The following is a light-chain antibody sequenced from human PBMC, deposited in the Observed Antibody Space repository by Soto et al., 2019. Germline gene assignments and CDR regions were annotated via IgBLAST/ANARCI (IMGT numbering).Light chain of an antibody. CDR2: KAS. CDR1: QGIDTS. Sequence: AILLTQSPSSLSASVGDRVTITCRASQGIDTSLAWYQQKPGKAPKLLIYKASTLKSGVPSRFSGSGSGTEFTLTISSLQPDDFATYYCQQYDNLPITFGQGTRLEIK. CDR3: QQYDNLPIT. V-gene: IGKV1D-13*01. J-gene: IGKJ5*01.